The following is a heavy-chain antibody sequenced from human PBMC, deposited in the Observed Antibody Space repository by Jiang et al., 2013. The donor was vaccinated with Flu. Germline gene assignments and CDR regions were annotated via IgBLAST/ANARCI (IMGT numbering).Heavy chain of an antibody. CDR1: GGSISSSNW. V-gene: IGHV4-4*02. Sequence: GSGLVKPSGTLSLTCAVSGGSISSSNWWSWVRQPPGKGLEWIGEISGGSTYYNPSLKSRVTISVDKSKNQFSLNLISVTAADTAVYYCARGPTYYLFDNWGQGPWSPSPQ. CDR2: ISGGST. D-gene: IGHD2-21*01. CDR3: ARGPTYYLFDN. J-gene: IGHJ4*02.